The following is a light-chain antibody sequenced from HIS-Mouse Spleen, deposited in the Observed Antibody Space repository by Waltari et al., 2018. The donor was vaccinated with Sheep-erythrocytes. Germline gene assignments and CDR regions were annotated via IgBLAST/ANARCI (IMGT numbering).Light chain of an antibody. CDR3: QQFNNYPRT. CDR2: DAS. V-gene: IGKV1-13*01. CDR1: QGISTA. Sequence: AIQLTQSPSSLSASVGDRVNITCRASQGISTALACYQQTPGKAPKLLIYDASSLESGVPSRCSGSGSATDFTLTISSLQPEDFATYYCQQFNNYPRTFGQGTKVEIK. J-gene: IGKJ1*01.